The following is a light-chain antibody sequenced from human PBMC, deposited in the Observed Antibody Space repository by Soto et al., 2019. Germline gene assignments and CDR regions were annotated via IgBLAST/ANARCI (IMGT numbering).Light chain of an antibody. CDR3: QQYNNWPRT. CDR1: QSVSSN. J-gene: IGKJ1*01. CDR2: GAS. Sequence: EIVIPQSPATLPVPPGERATLSSRASQSVSSNVAWYQQKPGQAPRLLIDGASTRATGIPARFSGNGSGTEFTLTISSLQSEDFAVYYCQQYNNWPRTFGQGTKVDIK. V-gene: IGKV3-15*01.